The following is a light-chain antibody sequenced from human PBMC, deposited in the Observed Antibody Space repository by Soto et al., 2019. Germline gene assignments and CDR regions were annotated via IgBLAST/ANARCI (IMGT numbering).Light chain of an antibody. CDR1: QTIGTW. V-gene: IGKV1-5*03. Sequence: DIQMTQSPSTLSASVGDTCTITFWASQTIGTWLAWYQQKPAKAPKLLIYKASTLESGVPSRFSGSGSGTEFTLTISSLQADDFATYYCQQYNDLSTFGGGTKVDIK. CDR3: QQYNDLST. J-gene: IGKJ4*01. CDR2: KAS.